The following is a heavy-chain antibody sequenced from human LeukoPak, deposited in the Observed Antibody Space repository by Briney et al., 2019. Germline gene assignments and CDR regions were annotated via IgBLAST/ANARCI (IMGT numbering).Heavy chain of an antibody. D-gene: IGHD3-10*02. CDR3: AELGITMIGGV. Sequence: PGGSLRLSCGASGFTFSSYGMSWVRQAPGKGLEWVSAISDSGSTIYYADSVKGRFTISRDNAKNSLYLQMNSLRAEDTAVYYCAELGITMIGGVWGKGTTVTISS. CDR1: GFTFSSYG. CDR2: ISDSGSTI. V-gene: IGHV3-48*04. J-gene: IGHJ6*04.